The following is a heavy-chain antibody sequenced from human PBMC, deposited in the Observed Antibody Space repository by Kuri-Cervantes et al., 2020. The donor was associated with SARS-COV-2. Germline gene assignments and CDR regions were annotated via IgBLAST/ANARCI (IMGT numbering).Heavy chain of an antibody. D-gene: IGHD6-25*01. J-gene: IGHJ4*02. CDR3: AKDRAPRSSDYFDY. V-gene: IGHV3-30-3*01. Sequence: GGSLRLSCAASGLTFSSYAMHWVRQAPGKGLEWVAVISYDGSNKYYTDSVKGRFTITRDNSKNTLYLQMNSLRAEDTAVYYCAKDRAPRSSDYFDYWGQGTLVTVSS. CDR1: GLTFSSYA. CDR2: ISYDGSNK.